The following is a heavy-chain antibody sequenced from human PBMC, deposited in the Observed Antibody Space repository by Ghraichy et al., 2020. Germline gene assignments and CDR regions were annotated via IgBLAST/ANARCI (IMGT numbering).Heavy chain of an antibody. CDR2: IKQDGSEK. D-gene: IGHD3-3*01. CDR3: ARQGRVDYDCWSGPNSYGMDV. V-gene: IGHV3-7*01. J-gene: IGHJ6*02. Sequence: GGSLRLSCAASGFTFSSYWMSWVRQAPGKGLEWVANIKQDGSEKYYVDSVKGRFTISRDNAKNSLYLQMNSLRAEDTAVYYCARQGRVDYDCWSGPNSYGMDVWGQGTTVTVSS. CDR1: GFTFSSYW.